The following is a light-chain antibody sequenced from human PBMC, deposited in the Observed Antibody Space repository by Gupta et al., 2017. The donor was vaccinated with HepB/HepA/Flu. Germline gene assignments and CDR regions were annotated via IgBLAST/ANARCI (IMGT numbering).Light chain of an antibody. CDR2: GAS. J-gene: IGKJ3*01. V-gene: IGKV3-20*01. CDR1: QSVSSSY. CDR3: QQYGSSPQFT. Sequence: DIVLKQCPGTPSLFPGEKATLSCRASQSVSSSYLAWYQQKPGQAPRLLIYGASSRATGIPDRFSGSGSGTDFTLTISRLEPEDFAVYYCQQYGSSPQFTFGPGTKVDIK.